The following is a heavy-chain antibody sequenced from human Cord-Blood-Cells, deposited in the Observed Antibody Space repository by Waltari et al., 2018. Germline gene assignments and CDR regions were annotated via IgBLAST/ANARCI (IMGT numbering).Heavy chain of an antibody. D-gene: IGHD7-27*01. CDR3: ANGKKMGIDY. CDR1: GFAFGSYG. CDR2: ISYDGSNK. J-gene: IGHJ4*02. V-gene: IGHV3-30*18. Sequence: QVQLVDSGGGVVQPGRSLRLSCAASGFAFGSYGIYWVRQAPGKGLEWVAVISYDGSNKYYADSVKGRFTISRDNSKNTLYLQMNSLRAEDTAVYYCANGKKMGIDYWGQGTLVTVSS.